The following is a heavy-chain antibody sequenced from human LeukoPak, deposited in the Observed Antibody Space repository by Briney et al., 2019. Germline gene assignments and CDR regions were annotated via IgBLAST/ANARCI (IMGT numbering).Heavy chain of an antibody. V-gene: IGHV3-23*01. CDR3: ARAMSYYDFWSGFEYYYYYGMDV. J-gene: IGHJ6*02. CDR2: ISGSGGST. D-gene: IGHD3-3*01. CDR1: GFTFSSYA. Sequence: PGGSLRLSCAASGFTFSSYAMSWVRQAPGKGLEWVSAISGSGGSTYYADSVKGRFTISRDNSKNTLYLQMNSLRAEDTAVYYCARAMSYYDFWSGFEYYYYYGMDVWGQGTTVTVSS.